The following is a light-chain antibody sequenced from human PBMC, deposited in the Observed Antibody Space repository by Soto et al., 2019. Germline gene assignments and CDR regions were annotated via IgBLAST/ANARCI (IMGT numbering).Light chain of an antibody. V-gene: IGKV3-20*01. J-gene: IGKJ1*01. CDR1: QSVSSSY. CDR2: GAS. Sequence: EIVLTQSPGTLSLSPGERATLSCRASQSVSSSYLAWYQQKPGQAPWLLIYGASSRATGIPDRFSGSGSGTDFTLTISRLEPEDFAVYYCQQYGSSPRTFGRGTKV. CDR3: QQYGSSPRT.